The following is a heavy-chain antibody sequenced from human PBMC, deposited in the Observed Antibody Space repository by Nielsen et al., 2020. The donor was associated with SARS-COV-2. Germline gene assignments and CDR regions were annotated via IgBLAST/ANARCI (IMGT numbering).Heavy chain of an antibody. CDR3: ARRGGATSGYWTSQTYHFDY. CDR2: ISYPGSP. J-gene: IGHJ4*02. V-gene: IGHV4-59*08. D-gene: IGHD3-22*01. Sequence: SETLSLTCTVSGGSTSSYYWSWIRQPPGKGLEWIGYISYPGSPNYNPSLKSRVTISVDTSKNQFSLKLNSVTAADTAVYYCARRGGATSGYWTSQTYHFDYWGQGTLVTVSS. CDR1: GGSTSSYY.